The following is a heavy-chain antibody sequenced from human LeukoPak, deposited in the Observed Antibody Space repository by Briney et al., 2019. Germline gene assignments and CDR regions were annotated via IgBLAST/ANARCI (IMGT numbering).Heavy chain of an antibody. CDR1: GFTFSSYT. Sequence: PGRSLRLSCAASGFTFSSYTMHWVRQAPGKGLEWVAVISYDESNKYYADSVKGRFTISRDNSKNTLYLQMNSLRPEDAAVYYCAGERSYGSGSYDYWGQGTLVTVSS. CDR2: ISYDESNK. CDR3: AGERSYGSGSYDY. D-gene: IGHD3-10*01. V-gene: IGHV3-30-3*01. J-gene: IGHJ4*02.